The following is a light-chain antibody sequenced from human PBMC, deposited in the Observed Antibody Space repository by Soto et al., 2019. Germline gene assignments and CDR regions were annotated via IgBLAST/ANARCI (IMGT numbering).Light chain of an antibody. Sequence: QSALTQPPSASGSPGQSVTISCTGTSSDVGGYNYVSWYQQHPGEAPKLLIYEVSKRPSGVPDRFSGSKSGNTASLTVSGLQAADEADSYCNSYAGSYNWVFGGGTKLTVL. CDR2: EVS. CDR3: NSYAGSYNWV. J-gene: IGLJ3*02. V-gene: IGLV2-8*01. CDR1: SSDVGGYNY.